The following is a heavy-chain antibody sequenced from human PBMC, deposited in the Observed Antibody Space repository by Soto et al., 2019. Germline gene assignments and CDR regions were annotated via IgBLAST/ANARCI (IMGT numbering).Heavy chain of an antibody. CDR1: GYTFTNFG. Sequence: QVHLVQSGAEVKKPGASVKVSCTASGYTFTNFGIIWVRQAPGQGLEWMGWISAYTGNTNYAQKFQGRVTMTTDTSTSAAYMELRSLRSDDTAVYYCARGETPIDYCGQGTLVTVSS. D-gene: IGHD1-26*01. CDR2: ISAYTGNT. V-gene: IGHV1-18*01. J-gene: IGHJ4*02. CDR3: ARGETPIDY.